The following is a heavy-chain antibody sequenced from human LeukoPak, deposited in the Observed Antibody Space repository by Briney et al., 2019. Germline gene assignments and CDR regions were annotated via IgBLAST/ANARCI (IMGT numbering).Heavy chain of an antibody. V-gene: IGHV3-53*01. CDR1: GLTVSSNY. J-gene: IGHJ4*02. CDR3: ARGQGSYPFDY. D-gene: IGHD1-26*01. CDR2: IFTGDGT. Sequence: GGSLRLSCAASGLTVSSNYMRWVRQAPGKGLEWVSTIFTGDGTHYADSVKGRFTISRDNSKNTLYLQMNGLRAEDTAVYYCARGQGSYPFDYWGQGTLVTVSS.